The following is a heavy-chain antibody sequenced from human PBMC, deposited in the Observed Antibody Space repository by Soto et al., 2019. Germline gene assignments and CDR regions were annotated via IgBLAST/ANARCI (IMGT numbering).Heavy chain of an antibody. D-gene: IGHD3-3*02. CDR3: ARGPFLEWLYHHYGMDV. J-gene: IGHJ6*02. Sequence: EASVKVSCKASGYTFTSYAMHWVRQAPGQRLEWMGWINAGNGNTKYSQKFQGRVTITRDTSASTAYMELSSLRSEDTAVYYCARGPFLEWLYHHYGMDVWGQGTTVTVSS. CDR1: GYTFTSYA. V-gene: IGHV1-3*01. CDR2: INAGNGNT.